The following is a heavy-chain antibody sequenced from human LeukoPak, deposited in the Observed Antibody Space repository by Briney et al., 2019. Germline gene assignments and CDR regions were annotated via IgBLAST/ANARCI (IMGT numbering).Heavy chain of an antibody. V-gene: IGHV1-69*13. Sequence: ASVKVSCKASGGTFSSYGISWVRQAPGQGLEWMGGIIPIFGTANYAQKFQGRVTITADESTSTAYMELSSLRSEDTAVYYCASEVVTLSEYAFDIWGQGTMVTVSS. CDR2: IIPIFGTA. D-gene: IGHD2-15*01. CDR3: ASEVVTLSEYAFDI. J-gene: IGHJ3*02. CDR1: GGTFSSYG.